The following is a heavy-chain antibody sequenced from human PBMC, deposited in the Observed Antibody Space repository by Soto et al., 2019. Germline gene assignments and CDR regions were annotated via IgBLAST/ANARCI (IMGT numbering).Heavy chain of an antibody. J-gene: IGHJ4*02. Sequence: SQTLSLTCTVCGGSISSYYWSWIRQPPGKGLEWIGYIYYSGSTNYNPSLKSRVTISVDTSKNQFSLKLSSVTAADTALYYCARHKTRYYFDYWGQGTLVTVSS. CDR3: ARHKTRYYFDY. CDR2: IYYSGST. CDR1: GGSISSYY. V-gene: IGHV4-59*08.